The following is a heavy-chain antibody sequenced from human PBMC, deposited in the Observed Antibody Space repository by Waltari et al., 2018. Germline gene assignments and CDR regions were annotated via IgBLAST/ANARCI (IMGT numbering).Heavy chain of an antibody. J-gene: IGHJ5*02. CDR1: GFTVSHNY. CDR3: ARAGLGSPSQWLQLLDL. V-gene: IGHV3-53*01. CDR2: LQAGGAA. Sequence: EVQLVESGGGLIQPGGSLRLSCVASGFTVSHNYMSWVRQAPGKGLGWFAVLQAGGAAYYAESVKGRFTVSRDNSKNTLYLQMNSLRDEDTAIYFCARAGLGSPSQWLQLLDLWGQGTLVTVSS. D-gene: IGHD5-12*01.